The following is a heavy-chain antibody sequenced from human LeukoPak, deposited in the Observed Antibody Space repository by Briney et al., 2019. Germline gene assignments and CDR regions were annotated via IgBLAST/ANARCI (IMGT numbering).Heavy chain of an antibody. J-gene: IGHJ4*02. Sequence: PSGTLSLTCTVSGGSISSSSYSWGWVRQPPGKGLEWIGNIYYSGSTYYNPSLKSRVTISLDTSKSQFSLRLSSVTAADTAVYYCASLNHDYGGNSDYWGQGTLVTVSS. CDR1: GGSISSSSYS. CDR2: IYYSGST. CDR3: ASLNHDYGGNSDY. D-gene: IGHD4-23*01. V-gene: IGHV4-39*07.